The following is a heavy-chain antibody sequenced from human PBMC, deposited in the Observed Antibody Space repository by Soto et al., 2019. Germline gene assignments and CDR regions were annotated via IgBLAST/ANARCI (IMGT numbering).Heavy chain of an antibody. CDR2: VSGDGGST. Sequence: GGSLRLSCAASGFTFSSYAMNWVRQAPGKGLEWVSAVSGDGGSTFYADSVKGRFTISRDNSKNTLYLQMNNVRAEDTAVYYCAKATLVVVVIHEFDYWGQGTLVTVSS. CDR1: GFTFSSYA. V-gene: IGHV3-23*01. J-gene: IGHJ4*02. CDR3: AKATLVVVVIHEFDY. D-gene: IGHD3-22*01.